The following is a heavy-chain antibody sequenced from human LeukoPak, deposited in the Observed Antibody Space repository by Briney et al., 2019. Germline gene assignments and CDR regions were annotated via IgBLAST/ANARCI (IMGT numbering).Heavy chain of an antibody. Sequence: GGSLRLSCAASGFTFSSYAMSWVRQAPGKGLEGVSAISGSGGSTYYADSVKGRFTISRDNSKNTLYLQMNSLRAEDTAVYYCAKDQVITFGGVIEIYYFDYWGQGTLVTVSS. CDR2: ISGSGGST. CDR1: GFTFSSYA. V-gene: IGHV3-23*01. D-gene: IGHD3-16*02. J-gene: IGHJ4*02. CDR3: AKDQVITFGGVIEIYYFDY.